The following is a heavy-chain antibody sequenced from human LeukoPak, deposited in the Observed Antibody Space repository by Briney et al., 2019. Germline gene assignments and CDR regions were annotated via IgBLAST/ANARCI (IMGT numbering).Heavy chain of an antibody. CDR3: ARMAAYDPEYFQH. CDR1: GFTFSSSA. Sequence: GGSLRLSCAASGFTFSSSAMTWVRQAPGKGLECVSAITAGGDTTFYADSVKGRFTISRDNAKNSLYLQMNSLRAEDTALYYCARMAAYDPEYFQHWGQGTLVTVSS. D-gene: IGHD5-24*01. V-gene: IGHV3-23*01. CDR2: ITAGGDTT. J-gene: IGHJ1*01.